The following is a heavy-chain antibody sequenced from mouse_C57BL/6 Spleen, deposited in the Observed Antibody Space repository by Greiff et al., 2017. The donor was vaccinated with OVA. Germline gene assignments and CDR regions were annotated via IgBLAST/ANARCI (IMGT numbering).Heavy chain of an antibody. CDR1: GFNIKDYY. D-gene: IGHD1-1*01. CDR3: ARAVSTTVTVDD. CDR2: IDPEDGET. J-gene: IGHJ2*01. Sequence: EVKLMESGAELVKPGASVKLSCTASGFNIKDYYMHWVKQRTEQGLEWIGRIDPEDGETKYAPKFQGKATITAATSSNTAYLQLSSLTSEDTAVYYCARAVSTTVTVDDWGQGTTLTGSS. V-gene: IGHV14-2*01.